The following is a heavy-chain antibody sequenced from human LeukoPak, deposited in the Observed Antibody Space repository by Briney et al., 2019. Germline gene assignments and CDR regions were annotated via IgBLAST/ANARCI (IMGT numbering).Heavy chain of an antibody. V-gene: IGHV3-23*01. Sequence: PGGPLRLSCAASGFTFSSYAMSWVRQAPGKWLEWVSAISGSGGSTYYAGSVKGRFTISRDISKNTLYLQMNSLRAEDTAVYYCANVIVVFYYFDYWGQGTLVTVSS. CDR1: GFTFSSYA. CDR3: ANVIVVFYYFDY. J-gene: IGHJ4*02. CDR2: ISGSGGST. D-gene: IGHD3-22*01.